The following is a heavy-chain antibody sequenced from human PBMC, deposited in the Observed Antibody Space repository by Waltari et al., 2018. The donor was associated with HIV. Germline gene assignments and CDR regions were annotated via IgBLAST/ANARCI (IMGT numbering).Heavy chain of an antibody. V-gene: IGHV3-30*01. D-gene: IGHD3-22*01. CDR3: AREYYFDSSGYNSGFDY. CDR1: GFTFSTYV. J-gene: IGHJ4*02. Sequence: QVQLVESGGGVVQPGRSLRLSCAASGFTFSTYVLHWVRQAPVKGLEWVADISPDGSDKYHADSVKGRFTISRDNSKNTLYLQMNSLRAEDTAVYFCAREYYFDSSGYNSGFDYWGQGTLVTVSS. CDR2: ISPDGSDK.